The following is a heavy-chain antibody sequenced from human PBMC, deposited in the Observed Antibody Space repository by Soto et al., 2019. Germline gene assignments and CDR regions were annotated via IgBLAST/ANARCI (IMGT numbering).Heavy chain of an antibody. CDR2: TYYRSKWYN. D-gene: IGHD3-22*01. V-gene: IGHV6-1*01. CDR3: ARDLDYYDSSCYFNLFYP. Sequence: SQTNSHTFTTSGDNGSNNSAAWNWVRQSPSRGLEWLGRTYYRSKWYNDYAVSVKSRITINPDTSKNQFSLQLNSVTPEDTAVYDCARDLDYYDSSCYFNLFYPRGQRSPVTVSA. J-gene: IGHJ5*02. CDR1: GDNGSNNSAA.